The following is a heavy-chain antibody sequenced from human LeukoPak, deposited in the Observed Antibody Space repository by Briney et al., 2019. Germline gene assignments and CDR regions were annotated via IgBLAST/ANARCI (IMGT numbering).Heavy chain of an antibody. CDR3: TTLYYDFWSGYSPFDF. CDR1: GFTLGDYA. J-gene: IGHJ4*02. D-gene: IGHD3-3*01. V-gene: IGHV3-49*04. Sequence: GGSLRLSCTASGFTLGDYAMSWVRQAPGKGLEWVGFIRSKAYGGTTEYAASVKGRFTISRDDSISIAYLQMNSLKTEDTAVYYCTTLYYDFWSGYSPFDFWGQGTLVTVSS. CDR2: IRSKAYGGTT.